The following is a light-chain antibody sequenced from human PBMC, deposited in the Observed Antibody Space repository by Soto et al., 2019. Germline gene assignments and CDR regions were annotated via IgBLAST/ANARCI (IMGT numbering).Light chain of an antibody. CDR1: SSDVGAYNY. J-gene: IGLJ1*01. Sequence: QSALTQPASVSGSPGQSITISCTGTSSDVGAYNYVSWYQQLPGKAPKLMIYDVSNRPSGVSNRFSGSKSGNTASLTISGLQAEDETDYYCCSYTTSSTYVFGTGTKVTVL. V-gene: IGLV2-14*03. CDR3: CSYTTSSTYV. CDR2: DVS.